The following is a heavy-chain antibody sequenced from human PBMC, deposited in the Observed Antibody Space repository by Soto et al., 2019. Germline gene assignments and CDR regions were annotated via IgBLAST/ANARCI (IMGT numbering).Heavy chain of an antibody. V-gene: IGHV1-8*01. J-gene: IGHJ6*02. CDR2: MNPNSGNT. Sequence: ASVKVSCKASGYTFTSYDINWVRQATGQGLEGMEWMNPNSGNTGYAQKFQGGVTMTRNTTISRAYMELTSLRSEDTAVYYCARVLRYSRSWYSKYYYYGMDDWGQGTKVTVSS. CDR3: ARVLRYSRSWYSKYYYYGMDD. D-gene: IGHD6-13*01. CDR1: GYTFTSYD.